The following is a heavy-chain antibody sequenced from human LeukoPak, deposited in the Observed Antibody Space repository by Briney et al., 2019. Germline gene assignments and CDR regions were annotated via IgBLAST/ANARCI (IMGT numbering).Heavy chain of an antibody. CDR3: ARARSSYGYGDAFDI. CDR2: MRYDGIHK. J-gene: IGHJ3*02. V-gene: IGHV3-30*02. Sequence: GGSLRLSCAASGFTFSSYGMHWVRQAPGKGLEWVAFMRYDGIHKYADSVKGRFTISRDNSKNTLYLQMNSLRTEDTAVYYCARARSSYGYGDAFDIWGQGTMVTVSS. D-gene: IGHD5-18*01. CDR1: GFTFSSYG.